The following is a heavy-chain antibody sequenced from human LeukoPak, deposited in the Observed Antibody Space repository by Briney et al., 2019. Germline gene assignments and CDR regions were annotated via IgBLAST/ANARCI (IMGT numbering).Heavy chain of an antibody. CDR2: ISYDGSNK. V-gene: IGHV3-30*18. J-gene: IGHJ4*02. CDR1: GFTVSSYG. Sequence: PGGSLRLSCAASGFTVSSYGMHWVRQAPGKGLEGVAVISYDGSNKYYADSVKGRFTISRDNSKNTLYLQMNSLRAEATAVYYCANLLRWEPYWGQGTLVTVSS. CDR3: ANLLRWEPY. D-gene: IGHD4-23*01.